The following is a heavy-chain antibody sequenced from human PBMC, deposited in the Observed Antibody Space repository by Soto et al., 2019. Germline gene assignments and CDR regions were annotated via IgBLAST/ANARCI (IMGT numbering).Heavy chain of an antibody. Sequence: QITLKESGPTVVKPTQTLTLTCTFYGFSLETSGMGMSWIRQPPEKPLEGLALIYWDDDKRYSPSRKNRLTIRKDTSKNQVVLTLTNVEAVDTATYYCAHSLDHYDNSGHYSCWYFDLWGRGTLVTVSS. CDR3: AHSLDHYDNSGHYSCWYFDL. CDR1: GFSLETSGMG. V-gene: IGHV2-5*02. CDR2: IYWDDDK. J-gene: IGHJ2*01. D-gene: IGHD3-22*01.